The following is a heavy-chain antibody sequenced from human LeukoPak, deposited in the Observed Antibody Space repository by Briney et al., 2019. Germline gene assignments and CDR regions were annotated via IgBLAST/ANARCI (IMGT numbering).Heavy chain of an antibody. Sequence: PGGSLRLSCAASGFTFSSYDMSWVRQAPGSGLEWVSGITGSGGSKYYADSVKGRFTISRDNPKNTLYLQMNSLRAEDTAVYYCAKGNWGERLDWYFDLWGRGTLVTVSS. V-gene: IGHV3-23*01. D-gene: IGHD1-26*01. CDR2: ITGSGGSK. CDR3: AKGNWGERLDWYFDL. J-gene: IGHJ2*01. CDR1: GFTFSSYD.